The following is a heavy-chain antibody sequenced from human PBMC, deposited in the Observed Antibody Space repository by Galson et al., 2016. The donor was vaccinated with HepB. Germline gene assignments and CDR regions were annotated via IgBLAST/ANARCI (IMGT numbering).Heavy chain of an antibody. CDR3: AKDYYGDHSPFGY. D-gene: IGHD4-17*01. V-gene: IGHV3-30*18. CDR1: DFSFSSYG. CDR2: VSFDGNSK. J-gene: IGHJ4*02. Sequence: LRLSCAVSSPDFSFSSYGMHWVRQAPGKGLEWVAVVSFDGNSKHYVDSVRGRFTISRDNSKKMLYLQMNSLRVEDTAIYYCAKDYYGDHSPFGYWGQGTLVTVSS.